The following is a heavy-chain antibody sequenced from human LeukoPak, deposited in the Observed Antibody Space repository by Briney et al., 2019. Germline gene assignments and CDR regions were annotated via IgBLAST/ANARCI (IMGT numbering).Heavy chain of an antibody. D-gene: IGHD3-22*01. J-gene: IGHJ6*03. CDR3: ATDRPYYYDSSGYRQCYYYYYYMDV. CDR2: IYTSGST. CDR1: GGSISSGSYY. V-gene: IGHV4-61*02. Sequence: SQTLSLTCTVSGGSISSGSYYWSWIRQPAGKGLAWIGRIYTSGSTNYNPSLKSRVTISVDTSKNQFSLKLSSVTAADTAVYYCATDRPYYYDSSGYRQCYYYYYYMDVWGKGTTVTVSS.